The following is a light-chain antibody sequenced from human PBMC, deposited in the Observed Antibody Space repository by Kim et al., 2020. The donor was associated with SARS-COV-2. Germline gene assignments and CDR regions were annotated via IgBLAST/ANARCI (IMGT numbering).Light chain of an antibody. V-gene: IGKV1-33*01. CDR3: QQYDNFPRT. J-gene: IGKJ4*01. CDR2: DGS. Sequence: DIQMTQSPSSLSASVGDRVTISCQASQDISNHLKWYQQKPGKAPKLLIYDGSILEAGVPSRFSGSGSGTDFTFSIRSLQPEDIATYYCQQYDNFPRTFGGGTKLEIK. CDR1: QDISNH.